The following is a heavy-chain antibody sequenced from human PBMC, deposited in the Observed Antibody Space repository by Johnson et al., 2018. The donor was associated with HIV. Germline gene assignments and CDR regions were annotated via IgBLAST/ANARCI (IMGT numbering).Heavy chain of an antibody. CDR3: ARERDDSSGYYYHDAFDI. CDR1: GFTFSDYG. V-gene: IGHV3-30*03. J-gene: IGHJ3*02. D-gene: IGHD3-22*01. CDR2: ISYDGANK. Sequence: QVQLVESGGGVVQPGRSLRLSCAASGFTFSDYGMHWVRQAPGKGLEWVTHISYDGANKYYSGSVRGRFTISRDNSKNTLYLQMNSLRAEDTAVYYCARERDDSSGYYYHDAFDIWGQGTMVTVSS.